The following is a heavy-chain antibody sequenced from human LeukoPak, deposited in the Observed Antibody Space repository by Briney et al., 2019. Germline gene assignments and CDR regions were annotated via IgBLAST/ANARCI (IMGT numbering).Heavy chain of an antibody. J-gene: IGHJ5*02. CDR3: ARPFRYSSSLSGWLDP. Sequence: SETLSLTCAVYGGSFSGYYWSWIRQPPRKGLEWIGEINHSGSTNYNPSLKSRVTISVDTSKNQFSLKLSSVTAADTAVYYCARPFRYSSSLSGWLDPWGQGTLVTVSS. V-gene: IGHV4-34*01. CDR2: INHSGST. D-gene: IGHD6-13*01. CDR1: GGSFSGYY.